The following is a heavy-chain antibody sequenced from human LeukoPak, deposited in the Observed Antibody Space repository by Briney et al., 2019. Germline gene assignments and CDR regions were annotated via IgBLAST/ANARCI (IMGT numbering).Heavy chain of an antibody. CDR3: ARGPYDSSGYYLNY. V-gene: IGHV1-8*01. Sequence: GASVKVSCKASGYTFTSYDINWVRQATGQGLEWMGWMNPNSGNTGYAQKFQGRVTMTRNTSISTGYMEPSSLRSEDTAVYYCARGPYDSSGYYLNYWGQGTLVTVSS. CDR1: GYTFTSYD. CDR2: MNPNSGNT. D-gene: IGHD3-22*01. J-gene: IGHJ4*02.